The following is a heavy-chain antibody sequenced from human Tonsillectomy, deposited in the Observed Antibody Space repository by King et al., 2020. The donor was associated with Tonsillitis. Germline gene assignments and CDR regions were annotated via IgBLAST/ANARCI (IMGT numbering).Heavy chain of an antibody. V-gene: IGHV3-23*04. CDR2: LSGSGSST. Sequence: EVQLVESGGGLVQPGGSLRLSCAASGFTFSSYAMSWVRQAPGKGLEWVSTLSGSGSSTYYADSEKGRLTISRDNSKNTLYLQMSSLRAEDTAVYYCARASGGLSGSYPLNAFDVWGQGTMVTVS. D-gene: IGHD1-26*01. CDR1: GFTFSSYA. CDR3: ARASGGLSGSYPLNAFDV. J-gene: IGHJ3*01.